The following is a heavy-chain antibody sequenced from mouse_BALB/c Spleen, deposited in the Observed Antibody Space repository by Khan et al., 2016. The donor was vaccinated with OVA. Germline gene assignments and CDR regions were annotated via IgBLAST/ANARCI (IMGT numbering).Heavy chain of an antibody. V-gene: IGHV9-3-1*01. J-gene: IGHJ4*01. D-gene: IGHD2-10*01. CDR2: INTYTGET. Sequence: QIQLVQSGPELKKPGETVKISCKASGHTFTKYGMNWVKQAPGKGLKWMGWINTYTGETTYADDFNGRFVFSLETSASTAYLQINHLKNEDTGTYFCARPPYFSYIMNNWGQGTSVTVSS. CDR3: ARPPYFSYIMNN. CDR1: GHTFTKYG.